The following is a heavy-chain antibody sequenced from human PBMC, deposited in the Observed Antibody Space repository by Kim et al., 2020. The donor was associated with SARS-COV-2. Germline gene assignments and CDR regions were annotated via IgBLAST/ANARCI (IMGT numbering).Heavy chain of an antibody. V-gene: IGHV3-48*03. J-gene: IGHJ4*02. CDR3: ARAVRFSECSDY. D-gene: IGHD3-3*01. Sequence: YHADPVKVRSTISRDNAKKSLYLQRNSLRAEDTAVYYCARAVRFSECSDYWGQGTLVTVSS.